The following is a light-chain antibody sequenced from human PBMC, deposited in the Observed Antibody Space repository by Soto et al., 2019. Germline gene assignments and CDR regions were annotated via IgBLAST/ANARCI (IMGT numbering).Light chain of an antibody. CDR3: QQYSNWPT. V-gene: IGKV3D-15*01. J-gene: IGKJ5*01. Sequence: EIVLTQYPATLSLSPGERATLSCRASQSVTSYLACYQQRPGQAPRLLIYGASTRATGTPARFSGSGSGTEFTLTISSLQSEDSALYYCQQYSNWPTFGQGTRLEIK. CDR1: QSVTSY. CDR2: GAS.